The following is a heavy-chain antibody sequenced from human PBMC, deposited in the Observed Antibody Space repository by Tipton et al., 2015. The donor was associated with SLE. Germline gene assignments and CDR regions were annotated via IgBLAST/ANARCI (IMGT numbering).Heavy chain of an antibody. CDR3: ARGGTGVGYFYYGMDV. J-gene: IGHJ6*02. D-gene: IGHD1-14*01. CDR1: AYSISSAYF. Sequence: TLSLTCGVSAYSISSAYFWGWIRQPPGKGLEWIGSIHHTGSTYYNASLKSRVTISVDTSKNQFSLKLSSVTAADTAVYYCARGGTGVGYFYYGMDVWGQGTTVTVSS. V-gene: IGHV4-38-2*01. CDR2: IHHTGST.